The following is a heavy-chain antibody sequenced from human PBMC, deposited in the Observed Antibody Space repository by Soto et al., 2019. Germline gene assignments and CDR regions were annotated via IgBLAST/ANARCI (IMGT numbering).Heavy chain of an antibody. D-gene: IGHD3-3*01. Sequence: QVQLQQWGAGLLKPSETLSLTSAVYGGSFSGYYWSWIRQPPGKGLEWIGEINHSGSTNYNPSLKSRVTISVDTSKNQFSLKLSSVTAADTAVYYCASITIFGVVTTIDPWGQGTLVTVSS. CDR2: INHSGST. J-gene: IGHJ5*02. V-gene: IGHV4-34*01. CDR3: ASITIFGVVTTIDP. CDR1: GGSFSGYY.